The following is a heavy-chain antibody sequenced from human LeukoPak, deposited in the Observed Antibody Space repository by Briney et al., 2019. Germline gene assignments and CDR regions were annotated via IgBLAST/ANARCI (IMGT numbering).Heavy chain of an antibody. CDR1: GYSFTSYW. J-gene: IGHJ4*02. V-gene: IGHV5-51*01. Sequence: GESLKISCKGSGYSFTSYWTGWVRQMPGKGLEWMGIIYPGDSDTSYSPSFQGQVTISADKSISTAYLQWSSLKASDTAMYYCARRYYDSSGYYYFDYWGQGTLVTVSS. CDR3: ARRYYDSSGYYYFDY. CDR2: IYPGDSDT. D-gene: IGHD3-22*01.